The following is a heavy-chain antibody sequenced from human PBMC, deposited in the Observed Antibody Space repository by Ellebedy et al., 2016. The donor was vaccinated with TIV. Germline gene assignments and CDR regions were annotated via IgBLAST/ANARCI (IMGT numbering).Heavy chain of an antibody. CDR2: ISSSSTYI. Sequence: GESLKISCAASGFTVSSNFMTWVRQAPGKGLEWVSSISSSSTYIYYADSVRGRFTISRDNAKNSMYLQLSSLKAEDTAVYYCARDASNRGDLDYWGQGTLVTVSS. J-gene: IGHJ4*02. CDR1: GFTVSSNF. D-gene: IGHD3-16*01. CDR3: ARDASNRGDLDY. V-gene: IGHV3-21*01.